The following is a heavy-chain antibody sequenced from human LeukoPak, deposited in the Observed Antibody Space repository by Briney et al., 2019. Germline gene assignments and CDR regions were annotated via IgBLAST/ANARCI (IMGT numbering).Heavy chain of an antibody. D-gene: IGHD2-2*01. V-gene: IGHV1-46*01. Sequence: ASVKVSCKASGYTFTSYYMHWVRQAPGQGLEWMGIINPSGGSTSYAQKFQGRVTMTRDTSTSTVYMELSSLRSEDTAVYYCARAEVRLPSIVVVPAAPPHDAFDIWGQGTMVTVSS. CDR1: GYTFTSYY. CDR2: INPSGGST. CDR3: ARAEVRLPSIVVVPAAPPHDAFDI. J-gene: IGHJ3*02.